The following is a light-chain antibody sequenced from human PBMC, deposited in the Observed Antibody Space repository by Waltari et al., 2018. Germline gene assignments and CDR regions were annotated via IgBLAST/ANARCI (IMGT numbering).Light chain of an antibody. CDR3: AAWDDSLNCVL. Sequence: QSVLTQPPSASETPGQRVTISCSGSNSNIASNTVNWYQQFPGTAPKLLIYRNNQRPSGVPDRFSASKSGTSASLAIIGLQSEDEADYYCAAWDDSLNCVLFGGGTKLTVL. CDR2: RNN. CDR1: NSNIASNT. J-gene: IGLJ2*01. V-gene: IGLV1-44*01.